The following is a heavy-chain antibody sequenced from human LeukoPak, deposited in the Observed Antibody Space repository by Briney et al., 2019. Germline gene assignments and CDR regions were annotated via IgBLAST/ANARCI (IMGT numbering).Heavy chain of an antibody. V-gene: IGHV3-21*01. J-gene: IGHJ5*02. CDR3: ALRREAEGDWFDP. CDR2: ISSSSSYI. CDR1: GFTFSSYS. D-gene: IGHD3-16*01. Sequence: GGSLRLSCAASGFTFSSYSMNWVRQAPGKGLEWVSSISSSSSYIYYADSVKGRFTISRDNAKNSLYLQMNSLRAEDTAVYYCALRREAEGDWFDPWGQGTLVTVSS.